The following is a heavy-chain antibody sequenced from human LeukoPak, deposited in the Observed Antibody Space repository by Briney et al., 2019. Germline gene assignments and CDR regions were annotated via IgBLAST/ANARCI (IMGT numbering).Heavy chain of an antibody. V-gene: IGHV5-51*01. CDR3: ARHVGYGSGSYYGDY. CDR2: IYPGDSDT. CDR1: GYSFTSYW. D-gene: IGHD3-10*01. Sequence: GESLKISCKGSGYSFTSYWIGWVRQMPGKGLEWMMIIYPGDSDTRYSPSFQGQVTISADKSISTAYLQWSSLKASDTAMYYCARHVGYGSGSYYGDYWGQGTLVTVSS. J-gene: IGHJ4*02.